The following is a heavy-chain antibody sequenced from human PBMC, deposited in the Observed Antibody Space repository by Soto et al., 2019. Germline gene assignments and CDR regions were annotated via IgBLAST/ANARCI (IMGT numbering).Heavy chain of an antibody. D-gene: IGHD1-1*01. J-gene: IGHJ5*02. Sequence: GESLKISCKGSGYSFTSYWIGWVRQMPGKGLEWMGIIYPGDSDTRYSPSFQGQVTISADKSISTAYLQWSSLKASDTAMYYCARRPHNWNDDQWFDPWGQGTLVTVSS. CDR3: ARRPHNWNDDQWFDP. CDR1: GYSFTSYW. CDR2: IYPGDSDT. V-gene: IGHV5-51*01.